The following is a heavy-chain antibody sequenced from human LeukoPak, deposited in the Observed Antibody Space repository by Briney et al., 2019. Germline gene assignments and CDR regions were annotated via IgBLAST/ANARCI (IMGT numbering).Heavy chain of an antibody. CDR1: GGSFSGYY. CDR2: INNSGST. Sequence: SETLSLTCVVYGGSFSGYYWSWIRQPPGRGLEWIGEINNSGSTNYTPSLKGRVTISVDTSKNQFSLKLSSVTAADTAMYYCARSLSDYYDGGHEGQGYYYMDVWGNGTTVTVSS. J-gene: IGHJ6*03. V-gene: IGHV4-34*01. CDR3: ARSLSDYYDGGHEGQGYYYMDV. D-gene: IGHD3-22*01.